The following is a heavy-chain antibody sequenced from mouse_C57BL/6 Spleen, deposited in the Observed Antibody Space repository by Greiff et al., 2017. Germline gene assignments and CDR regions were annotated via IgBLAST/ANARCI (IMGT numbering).Heavy chain of an antibody. D-gene: IGHD2-5*01. J-gene: IGHJ4*01. CDR3: AREDSNPFYAMDY. CDR1: GYTFTDYY. Sequence: VQLQQSGAELVRPGASVELSCKASGYTFTDYYINWVKQRPGQGLEWIARIYPGSGNTYYNEKFKGKATLTAEKSSSTAYMQLSSLTSEDSAVYFCAREDSNPFYAMDYWGQGTSVTVSS. CDR2: IYPGSGNT. V-gene: IGHV1-76*01.